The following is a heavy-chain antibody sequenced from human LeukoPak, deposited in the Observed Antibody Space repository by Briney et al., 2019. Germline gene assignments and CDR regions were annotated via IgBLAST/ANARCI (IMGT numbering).Heavy chain of an antibody. D-gene: IGHD6-19*01. Sequence: SETLSLTCAVYGGSFSGYYWSWIRQPPAKGLGWVGYSYYSGSTNYNPSLKSRVTISVDTSKNQFSLKLSSVAAADTAVYYCARVSIRRQWLDYDNWFDPWGQRTLVTVSS. J-gene: IGHJ5*02. CDR3: ARVSIRRQWLDYDNWFDP. CDR2: SYYSGST. V-gene: IGHV4-59*01. CDR1: GGSFSGYY.